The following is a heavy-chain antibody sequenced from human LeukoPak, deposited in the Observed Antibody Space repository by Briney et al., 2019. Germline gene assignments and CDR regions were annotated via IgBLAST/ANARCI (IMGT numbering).Heavy chain of an antibody. Sequence: GGSLRLSCAASGFTFSDYYMSWIRQAPGKGLEWVSYIGSSTGTIYYADSVKGRFTISRDNSKNTLYLQMNSLRAEDMALYYCAKSSGSYYSGLFDYWGQGTLVTVSS. CDR2: IGSSTGTI. D-gene: IGHD1-26*01. CDR1: GFTFSDYY. J-gene: IGHJ4*02. CDR3: AKSSGSYYSGLFDY. V-gene: IGHV3-11*01.